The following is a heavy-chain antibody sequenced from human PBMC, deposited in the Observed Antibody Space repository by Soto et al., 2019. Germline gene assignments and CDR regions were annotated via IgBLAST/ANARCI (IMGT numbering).Heavy chain of an antibody. CDR1: GDSISSGGHY. CDR2: IYNNGPT. D-gene: IGHD3-16*01. CDR3: ARDGAVPYGMDV. J-gene: IGHJ6*02. V-gene: IGHV4-31*11. Sequence: QVQLQESGPGLVKPSQTLSLTCAVSGDSISSGGHYWSWIRQHPGKGLEWIGYIYNNGPTFYNPPLKRRGTLSVDTSKNECSLQVTSGTAADTAVYYCARDGAVPYGMDVWGHGTAVTVSS.